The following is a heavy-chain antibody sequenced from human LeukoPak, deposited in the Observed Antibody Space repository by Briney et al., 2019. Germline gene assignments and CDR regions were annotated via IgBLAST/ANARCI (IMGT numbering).Heavy chain of an antibody. CDR3: ARAMTTVTVNWFDP. Sequence: ASVKVSCKASGYTFTSYYMHWVRQAPGQGLEWMGRINPNSGGTNYAQKFQGRVTMTRDTSISTAYMELSRLRSDDTAVYYCARAMTTVTVNWFDPWSQGTLVTVSS. J-gene: IGHJ5*02. D-gene: IGHD4-17*01. V-gene: IGHV1-2*06. CDR1: GYTFTSYY. CDR2: INPNSGGT.